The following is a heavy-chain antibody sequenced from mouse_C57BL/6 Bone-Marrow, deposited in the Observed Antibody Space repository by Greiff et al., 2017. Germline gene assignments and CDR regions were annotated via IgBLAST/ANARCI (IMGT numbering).Heavy chain of an antibody. V-gene: IGHV1-55*01. J-gene: IGHJ3*01. Sequence: QVQLQQSGAELVKPGASVKMSCKASGYTFTSYWITWVKQRPGQGLEWIGDIYPGSGSTNYNEKFKSKATLTVDTSSSTAYMQLSSLTSEDSAVYYCARRGLLRTWFAYWGQGTLVTVSA. CDR1: GYTFTSYW. CDR3: ARRGLLRTWFAY. CDR2: IYPGSGST. D-gene: IGHD1-1*01.